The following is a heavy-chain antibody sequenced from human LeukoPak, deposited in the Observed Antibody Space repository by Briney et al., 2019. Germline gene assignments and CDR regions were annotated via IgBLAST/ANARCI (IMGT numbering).Heavy chain of an antibody. CDR3: ARHCSGGSCYPPSYYYYMDV. D-gene: IGHD2-15*01. Sequence: SGTLSLTCTVSGGSISSYYWSWIRQPPGKGLEWIGYIYTSGNTNYNPSLKSRVTISVDTSKNQFSLKLKSVTAADTAVYYCARHCSGGSCYPPSYYYYMDVWGKGTTVTVSS. CDR2: IYTSGNT. J-gene: IGHJ6*03. V-gene: IGHV4-4*09. CDR1: GGSISSYY.